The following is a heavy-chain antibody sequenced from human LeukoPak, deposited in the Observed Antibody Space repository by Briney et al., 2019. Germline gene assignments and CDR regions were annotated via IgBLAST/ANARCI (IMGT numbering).Heavy chain of an antibody. D-gene: IGHD2-15*01. CDR3: ASTVVVAATRSFDP. CDR1: GGSISSSNW. CDR2: IYHSGST. V-gene: IGHV4-4*02. Sequence: TSGTLSLTCAVSGGSISSSNWWSWVRQPPGKGLEWIGEIYHSGSTNYNPSLKSRVTISVDTSKNQFSLKLSSVTAADTAVYYCASTVVVAATRSFDPWGQGTLVTVSS. J-gene: IGHJ5*02.